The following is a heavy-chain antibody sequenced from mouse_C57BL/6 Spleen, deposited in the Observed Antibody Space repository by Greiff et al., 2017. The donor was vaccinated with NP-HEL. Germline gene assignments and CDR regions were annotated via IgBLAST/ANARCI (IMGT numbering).Heavy chain of an antibody. Sequence: EVQLQESGPGLVKPSQSLSLTCSVTGYSITSGYYWNWIRQFPGNKLEWMGYISYDGSNNYNPSLKNRISITRDTSKNQFFLKLNSVTTEDTATYYCAREEGDYDAYWGQGTLVTVSA. CDR1: GYSITSGYY. CDR3: AREEGDYDAY. V-gene: IGHV3-6*01. D-gene: IGHD2-4*01. CDR2: ISYDGSN. J-gene: IGHJ3*01.